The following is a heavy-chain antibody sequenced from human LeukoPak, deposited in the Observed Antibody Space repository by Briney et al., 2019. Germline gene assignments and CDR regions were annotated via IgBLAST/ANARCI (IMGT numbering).Heavy chain of an antibody. J-gene: IGHJ4*02. CDR1: GYTFTSYY. V-gene: IGHV1-46*01. Sequence: GASVKVSCKASGYTFTSYYMHWVRQAPGQGLEWMGIINPSGGSTGYAQKFQGRVTMTRNTSISTAYMELSSLRSEDTAVYYCARIDTPIPTYYYDSSGYYTSSCFDYWGQGTLVTVSS. CDR2: INPSGGST. CDR3: ARIDTPIPTYYYDSSGYYTSSCFDY. D-gene: IGHD3-22*01.